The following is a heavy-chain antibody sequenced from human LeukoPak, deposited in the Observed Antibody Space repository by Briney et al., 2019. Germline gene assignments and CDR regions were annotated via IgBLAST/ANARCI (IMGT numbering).Heavy chain of an antibody. Sequence: GGSLRLSCVASGFTFSNYGMHWVRQSPGKGLDWVAFIRYDGSNKYYADSVKGRFTISRDNSKNTLYLQMNSLRAEDTAVYYCARESEATNYYYMDVWGKGTTVTVSS. V-gene: IGHV3-30*02. CDR3: ARESEATNYYYMDV. J-gene: IGHJ6*03. CDR2: IRYDGSNK. CDR1: GFTFSNYG. D-gene: IGHD5-12*01.